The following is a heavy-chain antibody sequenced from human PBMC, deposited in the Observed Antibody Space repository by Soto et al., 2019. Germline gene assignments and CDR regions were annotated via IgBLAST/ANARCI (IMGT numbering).Heavy chain of an antibody. CDR3: ARTSVVVAATLDYYYYYGMDV. V-gene: IGHV1-69*13. D-gene: IGHD2-15*01. J-gene: IGHJ6*02. Sequence: SVKVSCKASGGTFSSYAISGVRQAPGQGREWMGGIIPIFGTANYAQKFQGRVTITADESTSTAYMELSSLRSEDTAVYYCARTSVVVAATLDYYYYYGMDVWGQGTTVTVSS. CDR1: GGTFSSYA. CDR2: IIPIFGTA.